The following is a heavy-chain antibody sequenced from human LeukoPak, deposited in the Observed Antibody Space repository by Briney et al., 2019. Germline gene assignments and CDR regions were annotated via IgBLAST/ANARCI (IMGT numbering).Heavy chain of an antibody. CDR3: ARDDDYGERPFDY. CDR2: IYSGGSI. V-gene: IGHV3-53*01. CDR1: GLIVSSNY. Sequence: GGSLRLSCAASGLIVSSNYMTWVRQAPGKGLEWVSVIYSGGSIYYADSVKGRFTISRDNSRNTLYLQMNSLRAEDTAVYYCARDDDYGERPFDYWGQGTLVTVSS. D-gene: IGHD4-17*01. J-gene: IGHJ4*02.